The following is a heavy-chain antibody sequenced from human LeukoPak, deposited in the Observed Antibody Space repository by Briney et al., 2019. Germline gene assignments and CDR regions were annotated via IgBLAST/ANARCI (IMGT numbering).Heavy chain of an antibody. V-gene: IGHV4-59*01. CDR2: FSSSGST. Sequence: SETLSLTCTVSGGSLSSYYWSWIRQPPGEGLEWIGDFSSSGSTNYKPYIKSRVTISVDTSKNQFPLKLSSVTAADTAVYYCARTTEGGYIYGYFYYYMDVWGKGTTVTISS. CDR1: GGSLSSYY. CDR3: ARTTEGGYIYGYFYYYMDV. D-gene: IGHD5-18*01. J-gene: IGHJ6*03.